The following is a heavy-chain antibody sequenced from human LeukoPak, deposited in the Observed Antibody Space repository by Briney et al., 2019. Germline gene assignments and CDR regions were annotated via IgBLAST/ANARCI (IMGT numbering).Heavy chain of an antibody. CDR2: IIPIFGTA. V-gene: IGHV1-69*13. Sequence: SVKVSCKASGGTFSSYAISWVRQAPGQGLEWMGGIIPIFGTANYAQKFQGRVTITADESTSTAYMELSSLRSEDTAVYYCARGDRDDYVWGSSPDYWGQGTLVTVSS. D-gene: IGHD3-16*01. CDR3: ARGDRDDYVWGSSPDY. CDR1: GGTFSSYA. J-gene: IGHJ4*02.